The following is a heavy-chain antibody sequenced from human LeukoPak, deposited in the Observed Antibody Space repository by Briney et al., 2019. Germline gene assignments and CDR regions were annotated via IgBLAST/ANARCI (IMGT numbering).Heavy chain of an antibody. D-gene: IGHD3-3*01. CDR3: AREGMTIFGVVIPYFDY. CDR1: GGSISSHY. J-gene: IGHJ4*02. Sequence: SETLSLTCTVSGGSISSHYWSWIRQPPGKGLEWIGYIYYSGSTNYNPSLKSRVTISVDTSKNQFSLKLSSVTAADTAVYYCAREGMTIFGVVIPYFDYWGQGTLVTVSS. CDR2: IYYSGST. V-gene: IGHV4-59*11.